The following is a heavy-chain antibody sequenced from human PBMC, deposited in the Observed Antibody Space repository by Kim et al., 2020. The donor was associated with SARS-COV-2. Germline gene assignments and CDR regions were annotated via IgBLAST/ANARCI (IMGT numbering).Heavy chain of an antibody. Sequence: QGRVTITADKSTSTAYMELSSLRSEDTAVYYCARVNIVGAKDYYYYGMDVWGQGTTVTVSS. D-gene: IGHD1-26*01. V-gene: IGHV1-69*04. J-gene: IGHJ6*02. CDR3: ARVNIVGAKDYYYYGMDV.